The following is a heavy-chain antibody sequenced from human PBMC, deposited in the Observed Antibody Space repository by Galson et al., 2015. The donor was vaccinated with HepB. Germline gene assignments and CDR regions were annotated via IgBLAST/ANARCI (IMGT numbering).Heavy chain of an antibody. CDR3: VKDIPLYSSSWYLGFDY. Sequence: SLRLSCAASGFTFSSYAMHWVRQAPGKGLEYVSAISSNGGSTYYADSVKGRFTISRDNSKNTLYLQMSSLRAEDTAVYYCVKDIPLYSSSWYLGFDYWGQGTLVTVSS. CDR1: GFTFSSYA. J-gene: IGHJ4*02. D-gene: IGHD6-13*01. V-gene: IGHV3-64D*06. CDR2: ISSNGGST.